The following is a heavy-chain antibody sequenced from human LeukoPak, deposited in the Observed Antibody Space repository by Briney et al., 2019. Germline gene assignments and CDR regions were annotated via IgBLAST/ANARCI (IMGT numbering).Heavy chain of an antibody. Sequence: PSETLSLTCTVSAGSISSYYWSWIRQPPGKGLEWIGYIYYSGSTNYNPSLKSRVTISVDTSKNQFSLKLSSVIAADTAVYYCARTTEGYCSSASCFGFSYSYYMDVWGKGTTVTISS. D-gene: IGHD2-2*01. CDR3: ARTTEGYCSSASCFGFSYSYYMDV. CDR1: AGSISSYY. CDR2: IYYSGST. J-gene: IGHJ6*03. V-gene: IGHV4-59*01.